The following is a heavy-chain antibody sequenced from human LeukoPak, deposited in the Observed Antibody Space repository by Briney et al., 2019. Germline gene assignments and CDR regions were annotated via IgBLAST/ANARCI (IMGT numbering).Heavy chain of an antibody. V-gene: IGHV3-23*01. D-gene: IGHD2-2*01. Sequence: GGSLRLSCAPPGIILTSYAKSWVRQAPGKGLEWVSTISGSGGSTYYADSVKGRFTISRDNSKNTVYLQMNSLRAEDTAVYYCDRYRSCISYVCHGDFDYWGQGTLVTVSS. CDR2: ISGSGGST. CDR3: DRYRSCISYVCHGDFDY. J-gene: IGHJ4*02. CDR1: GIILTSYA.